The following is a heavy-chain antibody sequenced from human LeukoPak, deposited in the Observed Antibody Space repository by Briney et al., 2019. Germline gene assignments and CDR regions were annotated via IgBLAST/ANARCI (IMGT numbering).Heavy chain of an antibody. Sequence: ASVKVSCKASGYTFTGYYMHWVRQAPGQGLEWMGWINPNSGGTNYAQKFQGRVTMTRDTSISTAYMELSRLRSGDTAVYYCARDSDPGTIFGVVIDYWGQGTLVTVSS. J-gene: IGHJ4*02. CDR2: INPNSGGT. V-gene: IGHV1-2*02. D-gene: IGHD3-3*01. CDR1: GYTFTGYY. CDR3: ARDSDPGTIFGVVIDY.